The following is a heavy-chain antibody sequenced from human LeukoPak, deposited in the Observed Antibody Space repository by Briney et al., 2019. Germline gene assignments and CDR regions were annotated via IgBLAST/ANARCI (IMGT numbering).Heavy chain of an antibody. J-gene: IGHJ4*02. CDR1: GGSFSTYY. CDR3: ARAPLGGFLEAVVEYYFDY. CDR2: IYYSGST. V-gene: IGHV4-59*13. Sequence: PSETLSLTCTVSGGSFSTYYWSWIRQPPGKGLEWIGYIYYSGSTNYNPSLKSRVTISVDTSKNQFSLKLSSVTAADTAVYYCARAPLGGFLEAVVEYYFDYWGQGTLVTVSS. D-gene: IGHD3-3*01.